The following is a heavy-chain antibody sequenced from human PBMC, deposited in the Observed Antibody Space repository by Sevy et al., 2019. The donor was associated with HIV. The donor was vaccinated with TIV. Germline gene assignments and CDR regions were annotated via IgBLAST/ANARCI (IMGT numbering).Heavy chain of an antibody. CDR2: INTLSGGT. CDR1: GYTFTGYY. Sequence: ASVKVSCKASGYTFTGYYMHWVRQTPGQGLEWVGWINTLSGGTNYAQKFQGRATMTRDTSISTAYMEVTRLRSDDTGVFYCARGFSGYDLFPSGFDYWGQGTLVTVSS. D-gene: IGHD5-12*01. V-gene: IGHV1-2*02. CDR3: ARGFSGYDLFPSGFDY. J-gene: IGHJ4*02.